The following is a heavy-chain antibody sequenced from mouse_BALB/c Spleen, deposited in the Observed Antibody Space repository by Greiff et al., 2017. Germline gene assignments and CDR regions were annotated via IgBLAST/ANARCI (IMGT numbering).Heavy chain of an antibody. Sequence: DVHLVESGGGLVQPGGSRKLSCAASGFTFSSFGMHWVRQAPEKGLEWVAYISSGSSTIYYADTVKGRFTISRDNPKNTLFLQMTSLRSEDTAMYYCARKLEYYAMDYWGQGTSVTVSS. CDR3: ARKLEYYAMDY. CDR2: ISSGSSTI. V-gene: IGHV5-17*02. J-gene: IGHJ4*01. CDR1: GFTFSSFG. D-gene: IGHD3-1*01.